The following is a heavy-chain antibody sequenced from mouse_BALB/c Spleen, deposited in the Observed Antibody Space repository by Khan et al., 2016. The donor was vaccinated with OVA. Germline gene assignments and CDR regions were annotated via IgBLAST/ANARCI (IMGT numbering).Heavy chain of an antibody. D-gene: IGHD1-1*01. V-gene: IGHV3-2*02. CDR2: ISYSGDT. Sequence: VQLQESGPGLVKPSQSLSLSCTASGYSITSGYVWYFIRQPPGNILWWMCFISYSGDTSYTPSLKSRISITRDTSTNTFFLQLNSLTTEDTATYYCAGGDYYGCSFDYWGQGTTLTVSS. CDR1: GYSITSGYV. CDR3: AGGDYYGCSFDY. J-gene: IGHJ2*01.